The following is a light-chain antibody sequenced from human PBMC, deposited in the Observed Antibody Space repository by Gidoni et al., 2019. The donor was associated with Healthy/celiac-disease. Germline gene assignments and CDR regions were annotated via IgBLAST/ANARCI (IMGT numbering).Light chain of an antibody. CDR1: QSVSSY. CDR2: DAS. Sequence: ELVLTQSPATLSLSPGERATLSCRASQSVSSYLAWYQQKPGQAPRLLIHDASNRATGIPARFSGSGSGTDFTLTISSLEPEDFAVYYCQQRSNWPWCSFSQXTKLEIK. J-gene: IGKJ2*04. V-gene: IGKV3-11*01. CDR3: QQRSNWPWCS.